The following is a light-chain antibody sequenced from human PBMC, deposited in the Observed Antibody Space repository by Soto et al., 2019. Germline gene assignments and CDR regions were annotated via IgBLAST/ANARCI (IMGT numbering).Light chain of an antibody. Sequence: QSVLTQPRSVSGSPGQSVTISCTGTSSDIGAYNYVSWYQQHPDKAPKLMIYHVSKRPSGVPDRFSGSKSGNAASLTISGLQAEDEADSYCCTDAGTYKVFGTGTKVTVL. CDR1: SSDIGAYNY. CDR3: CTDAGTYKV. J-gene: IGLJ1*01. CDR2: HVS. V-gene: IGLV2-11*01.